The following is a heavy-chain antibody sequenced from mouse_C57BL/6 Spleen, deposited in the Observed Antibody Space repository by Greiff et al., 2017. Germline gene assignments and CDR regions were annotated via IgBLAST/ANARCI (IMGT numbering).Heavy chain of an antibody. CDR3: ARWLLGGAMDY. CDR2: INPNNGGT. Sequence: VQLKESGPELVKPGASVKIPCKASGYTFTDYNMDWVKQSHGKSLEWIGDINPNNGGTIYNQKFKGKATLTVDKSSITAYMELRSLTSEDTAVYYCARWLLGGAMDYWGQGTSVTVSS. J-gene: IGHJ4*01. D-gene: IGHD2-3*01. CDR1: GYTFTDYN. V-gene: IGHV1-18*01.